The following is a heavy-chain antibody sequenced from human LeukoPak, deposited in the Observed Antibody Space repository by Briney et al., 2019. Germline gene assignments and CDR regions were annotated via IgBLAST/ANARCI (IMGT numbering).Heavy chain of an antibody. J-gene: IGHJ4*02. D-gene: IGHD6-13*01. CDR1: GYSFTCYY. V-gene: IGHV1-2*02. Sequence: ASVKVSCKASGYSFTCYYVHWVRQAPGQGLEWMAWTSPYNGATRYAPKFQGRVTLTWDTSISSAFMELSSLRSDDTAVYYCARDDGAAAGSFFDSWGQGTLVTVSS. CDR3: ARDDGAAAGSFFDS. CDR2: TSPYNGAT.